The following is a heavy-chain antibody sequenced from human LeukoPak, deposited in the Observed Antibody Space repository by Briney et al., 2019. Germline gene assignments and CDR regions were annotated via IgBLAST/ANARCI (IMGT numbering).Heavy chain of an antibody. J-gene: IGHJ5*02. CDR2: INSDGSST. V-gene: IGHV3-74*01. D-gene: IGHD3-22*01. CDR1: GFTFSSYW. Sequence: PGGSLRLSCAASGFTFSSYWMHWVRQAPGKGLVWVSRINSDGSSTSYADSVKGRFTISRDNAKNTLYLQMNSLRAEDTAVYCCARDQGYYDSSGSFDPWGQGTLVTVSS. CDR3: ARDQGYYDSSGSFDP.